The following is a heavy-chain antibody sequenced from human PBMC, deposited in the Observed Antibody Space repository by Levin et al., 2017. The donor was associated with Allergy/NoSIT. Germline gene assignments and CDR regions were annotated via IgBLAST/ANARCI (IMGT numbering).Heavy chain of an antibody. J-gene: IGHJ4*02. CDR1: GGSISSGGYY. CDR3: ARGHSSSSFADY. CDR2: IYYSGST. D-gene: IGHD6-6*01. Sequence: PSETLSLTCTVSGGSISSGGYYWSWIRQHPGKGLEWIGYIYYSGSTYYNPSLKSRVTISVDTSKNQFSLKLSSVTAADTAVYYCARGHSSSSFADYWGQGTLVTVSS. V-gene: IGHV4-31*03.